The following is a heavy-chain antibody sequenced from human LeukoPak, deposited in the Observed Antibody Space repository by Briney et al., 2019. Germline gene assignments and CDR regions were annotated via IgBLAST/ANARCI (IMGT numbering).Heavy chain of an antibody. CDR1: GYTLTELS. CDR3: ATLPGEYSSGWYGLGY. CDR2: FDPEDGET. V-gene: IGHV1-24*01. Sequence: ASVTVSCKVSGYTLTELSMHWVRQAPGKGLEWMGGFDPEDGETIYAQKFQGRVTMTEDTSTDTAYMELSSLRSEDTAVYYCATLPGEYSSGWYGLGYWGQGTLVTVSS. D-gene: IGHD6-19*01. J-gene: IGHJ4*02.